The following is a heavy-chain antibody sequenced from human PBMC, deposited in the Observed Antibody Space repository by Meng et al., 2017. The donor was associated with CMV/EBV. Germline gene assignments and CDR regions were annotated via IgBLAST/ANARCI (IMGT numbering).Heavy chain of an antibody. CDR3: ARDLIEMATPFDY. CDR1: GDSVSSYIAA. CDR2: TYYRSKWYN. Sequence: CAISGDSVSSYIAAWNWTRQSPSRGLEWLGRTYYRSKWYNDYAVSVKSRITINPDTSKNQFSLQLNSVTPEDTAVYYCARDLIEMATPFDYWGQGTLVTVSS. J-gene: IGHJ4*02. D-gene: IGHD5-24*01. V-gene: IGHV6-1*01.